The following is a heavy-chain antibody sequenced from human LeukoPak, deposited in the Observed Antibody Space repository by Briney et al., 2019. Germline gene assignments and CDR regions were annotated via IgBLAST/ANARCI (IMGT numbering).Heavy chain of an antibody. CDR2: INHSGST. J-gene: IGHJ4*02. D-gene: IGHD5-18*01. Sequence: PSETLSLTCAVYGGSFSGYYWSWIRQPPGKGLEWIGEINHSGSTNYNPSLKSRVTISVDTSKNQLSLKLSSVTAADTAVYYCARGTGYSYEPIWVDYWGQGTLVTVSS. CDR3: ARGTGYSYEPIWVDY. V-gene: IGHV4-34*01. CDR1: GGSFSGYY.